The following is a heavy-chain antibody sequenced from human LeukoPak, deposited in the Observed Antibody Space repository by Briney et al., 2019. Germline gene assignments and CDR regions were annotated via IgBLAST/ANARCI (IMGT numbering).Heavy chain of an antibody. CDR3: ASGGGYDWGHNWFDP. D-gene: IGHD5-12*01. Sequence: SETLSLTCTVSGGSISSSSYYWGWIRQPPGKGLEWIGSIYYSGSTYYNPSLKSRVTISVDTSKNQFSLKLSSVTAADTAVYYCASGGGYDWGHNWFDPWGQGTLVTVSS. CDR2: IYYSGST. CDR1: GGSISSSSYY. J-gene: IGHJ5*02. V-gene: IGHV4-39*01.